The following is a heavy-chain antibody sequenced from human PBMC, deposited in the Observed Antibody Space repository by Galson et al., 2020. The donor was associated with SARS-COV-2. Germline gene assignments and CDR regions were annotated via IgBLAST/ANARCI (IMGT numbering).Heavy chain of an antibody. D-gene: IGHD3-9*01. CDR2: IYYSGST. CDR3: ESSAFEYYYDCMDV. Sequence: SQTLSLTCTVSGGSISSSSYYWGWLRQPPGKGLEWIGSIYYSGSTYYNPSLKSRVTISVDTSKNQFSLKLSSVTAADTAVYYCESSAFEYYYDCMDVWCQGTTVTVSS. CDR1: GGSISSSSYY. V-gene: IGHV4-39*07. J-gene: IGHJ6*02.